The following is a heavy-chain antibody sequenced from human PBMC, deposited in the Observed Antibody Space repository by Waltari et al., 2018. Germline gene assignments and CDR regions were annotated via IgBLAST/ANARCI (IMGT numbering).Heavy chain of an antibody. CDR2: IWFDGSKK. CDR3: ATDYSYGSFDY. D-gene: IGHD4-17*01. V-gene: IGHV3-33*01. J-gene: IGHJ4*02. CDR1: GFTFSSRN. Sequence: QVQLVESGGGVVQPGRSLRLSCAASGFTFSSRNMPWVRQAPGKGLEWVALIWFDGSKKYHADSVKGRFSISRDDSKNTLYLQMNSLRADDTAVYYCATDYSYGSFDYWGQGTQVTVSS.